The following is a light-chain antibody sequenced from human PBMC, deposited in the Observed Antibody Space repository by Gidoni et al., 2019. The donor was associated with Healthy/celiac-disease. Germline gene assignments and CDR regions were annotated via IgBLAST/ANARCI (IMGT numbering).Light chain of an antibody. J-gene: IGLJ2*01. V-gene: IGLV3-1*01. CDR3: QAWDSSTVV. Sequence: SYELTQPPSVSVSPGQTASITCSGDKLGDKYACWYQQKPGQSPVLVISQDSKRPSGIPERFSGPNSGNTATLTISGTQAMDEADYYCQAWDSSTVVFGGGTKLTVL. CDR1: KLGDKY. CDR2: QDS.